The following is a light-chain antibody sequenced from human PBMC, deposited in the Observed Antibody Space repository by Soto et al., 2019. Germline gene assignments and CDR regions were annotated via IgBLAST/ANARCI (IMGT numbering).Light chain of an antibody. CDR2: ATS. CDR3: QQSYTTPRT. Sequence: DIQMTQSPSSLSASVGERVTITCRAGQTISSYLNWYQQKPGKAPKLLIYATSILQSGVPPRFSGSGSGSDFTLTISSLQSEDFATYYCQQSYTTPRTFGQGTKVEIK. CDR1: QTISSY. J-gene: IGKJ1*01. V-gene: IGKV1-39*01.